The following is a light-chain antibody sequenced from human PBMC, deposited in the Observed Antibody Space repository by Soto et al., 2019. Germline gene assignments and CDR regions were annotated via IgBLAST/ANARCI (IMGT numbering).Light chain of an antibody. CDR1: SSDVGGYNY. V-gene: IGLV2-14*01. J-gene: IGLJ3*02. Sequence: QSALTQPTSVSGSPGQSITISCTGTSSDVGGYNYVSWYQQHPGKAPKLLIYEVSNRPSGVSNRFSGSKSGNTASLTISGLQAEDEADYYCTSYTSSRTWVFGGGTKQTV. CDR3: TSYTSSRTWV. CDR2: EVS.